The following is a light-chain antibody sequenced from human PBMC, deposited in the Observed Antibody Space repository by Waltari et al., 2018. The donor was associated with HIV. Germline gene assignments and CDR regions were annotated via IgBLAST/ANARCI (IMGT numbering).Light chain of an antibody. CDR2: SND. CDR1: RSHIGSST. CDR3: AAWDDSLRVLI. J-gene: IGLJ2*01. V-gene: IGLV1-44*01. Sequence: QSVLTQPPSASGTPGQTVTISCSGSRSHIGSSTVNWYQQFPAKAPKLLIYSNDQRPSGVPARFSGSVSGTSASLAISGLQSEDEADYHCAAWDDSLRVLIFGGGTKLTVL.